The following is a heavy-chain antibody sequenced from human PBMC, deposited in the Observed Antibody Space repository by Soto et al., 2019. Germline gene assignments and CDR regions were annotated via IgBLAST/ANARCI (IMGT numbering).Heavy chain of an antibody. CDR1: GGTFGSYA. Sequence: VQLGQCGAEVKKPGASVKVSCKASGGTFGSYAISWVRQAPGQGLEWMGGSIPIPGTANYAQKFQGRVTIAADESTSTAYMELSSLRSEDTAVYYCARAQGSSTSLEIYYYYYYGMDVWGQGTTVTVSS. CDR3: ARAQGSSTSLEIYYYYYYGMDV. D-gene: IGHD2-2*01. CDR2: SIPIPGTA. V-gene: IGHV1-69*01. J-gene: IGHJ6*02.